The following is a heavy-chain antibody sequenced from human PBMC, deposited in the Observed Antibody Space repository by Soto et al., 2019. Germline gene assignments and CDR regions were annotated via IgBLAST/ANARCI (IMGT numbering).Heavy chain of an antibody. J-gene: IGHJ4*02. CDR3: AKGPSWVVAAKIEY. V-gene: IGHV3-30*18. CDR2: ISYDGSNK. D-gene: IGHD2-15*01. CDR1: GFTFSSYG. Sequence: GGSLRLSCAASGFTFSSYGMHWVRQAPGKGLEWVAVISYDGSNKYYADSVKGRFTISRDNSKNTLYLQMNSLRAEDTAVYYCAKGPSWVVAAKIEYWGQGTLVTVSS.